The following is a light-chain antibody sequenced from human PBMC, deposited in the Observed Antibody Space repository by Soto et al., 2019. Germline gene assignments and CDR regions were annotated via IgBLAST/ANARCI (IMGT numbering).Light chain of an antibody. CDR3: QQFDGPPLT. J-gene: IGKJ3*01. V-gene: IGKV1-9*01. Sequence: DIQLTQSPSFLSASVGDRVTITCRASQGISSYLAWYQQKPGKAPKLLIYAASTLQSGVPSRFSGSGSGTEFTLTISSLQPEDFAIYYCQQFDGPPLTFGPGTTV. CDR2: AAS. CDR1: QGISSY.